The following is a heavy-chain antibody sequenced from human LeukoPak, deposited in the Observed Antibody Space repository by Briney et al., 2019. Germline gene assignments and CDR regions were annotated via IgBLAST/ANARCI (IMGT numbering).Heavy chain of an antibody. Sequence: PSETLSLTCAVYGGSFSGYYWSWIRQPPGKGLEWIGEINHSGSTNYNPSLKGRVTISVDTSKNQFSLKLSSVTAADTAVYYCARHDSSWYYAFDVWGQGTMVTVSS. CDR3: ARHDSSWYYAFDV. V-gene: IGHV4-34*01. D-gene: IGHD6-13*01. J-gene: IGHJ3*01. CDR2: INHSGST. CDR1: GGSFSGYY.